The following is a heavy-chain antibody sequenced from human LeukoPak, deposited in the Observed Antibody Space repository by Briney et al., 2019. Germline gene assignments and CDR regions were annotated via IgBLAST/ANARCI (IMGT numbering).Heavy chain of an antibody. D-gene: IGHD5/OR15-5a*01. CDR2: ISGPAGSW. Sequence: GGSLRLSCAASGFTFSSYAMSWVRQAPGKGLVWVSAISGPAGSWDYADSVKGRFTISRDNSKNTLFLQMNSLRADDTAIYYCAKKVGLVSAPLYYFDVWGQGTLVTVSS. J-gene: IGHJ4*02. CDR1: GFTFSSYA. V-gene: IGHV3-23*01. CDR3: AKKVGLVSAPLYYFDV.